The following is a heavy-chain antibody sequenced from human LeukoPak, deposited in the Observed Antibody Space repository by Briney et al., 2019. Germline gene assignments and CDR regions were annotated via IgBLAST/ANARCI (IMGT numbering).Heavy chain of an antibody. CDR2: TSSSSSYI. D-gene: IGHD1-20*01. Sequence: GGSLRLSCAASGFTFSTYSMNWVRQAPGKGLEWVSSTSSSSSYISYADSVKGRFTISRDNAKNSLYLQMNSLRAEDTAVYYCARDHMRGWTGITGVNAQVYWGQGTLVTVSS. CDR3: ARDHMRGWTGITGVNAQVY. J-gene: IGHJ4*02. V-gene: IGHV3-21*01. CDR1: GFTFSTYS.